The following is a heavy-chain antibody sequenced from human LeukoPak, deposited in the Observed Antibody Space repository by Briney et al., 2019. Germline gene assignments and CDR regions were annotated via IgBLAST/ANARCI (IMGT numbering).Heavy chain of an antibody. Sequence: GGSLRLSCAASGFTFSSYEMNWVRQAPGKGLEWVSYISSSGSTIYYAESVKGRFTISRDNAKNSLYLQMNSLRAEDTAVYYCARVLHRRNYDSSVYYGYWGQGTLVTASS. D-gene: IGHD3-22*01. CDR3: ARVLHRRNYDSSVYYGY. CDR2: ISSSGSTI. J-gene: IGHJ4*02. V-gene: IGHV3-48*03. CDR1: GFTFSSYE.